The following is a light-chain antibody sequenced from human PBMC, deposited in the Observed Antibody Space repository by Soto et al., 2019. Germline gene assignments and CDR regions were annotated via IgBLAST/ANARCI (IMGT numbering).Light chain of an antibody. CDR1: QSVSSN. Sequence: EIVMTQSPATLSGSPGARATLSCRASQSVSSNLAWHQQKPGQTPKLLIYVASTRATGIPARFSGSGSGTEFTLTISSLQSEEFAVYYCQQYNVWPLTFGGGTKVEFK. CDR3: QQYNVWPLT. CDR2: VAS. J-gene: IGKJ4*01. V-gene: IGKV3-15*01.